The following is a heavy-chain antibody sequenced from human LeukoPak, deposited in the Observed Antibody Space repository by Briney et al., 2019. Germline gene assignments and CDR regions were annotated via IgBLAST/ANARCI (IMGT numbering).Heavy chain of an antibody. J-gene: IGHJ5*02. D-gene: IGHD3-10*01. CDR2: VIPILGIA. CDR3: ARVSYGDGSEKNWFDP. Sequence: SVKVSYKASGGTFSSYALSWVRQAPGQGVEWMGRVIPILGIANYAQKFQGRVTITADKSTSTAYMELSSLRSEDSAVYYCARVSYGDGSEKNWFDPWGQGTLVTVSS. V-gene: IGHV1-69*04. CDR1: GGTFSSYA.